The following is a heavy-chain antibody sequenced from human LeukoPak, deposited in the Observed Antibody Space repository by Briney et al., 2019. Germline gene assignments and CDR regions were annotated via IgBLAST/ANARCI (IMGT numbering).Heavy chain of an antibody. CDR2: IHPNSGGP. V-gene: IGHV1-2*06. Sequence: ASVKVSCKASGYTFADYYIHWVRQAPGQGLEWMGRIHPNSGGPYYAQQFQGRVTMTRDTSISTAYMELSRLRSDDTAVYYCARDGSGLDYWGQGTLVTVSS. D-gene: IGHD6-19*01. CDR3: ARDGSGLDY. CDR1: GYTFADYY. J-gene: IGHJ4*02.